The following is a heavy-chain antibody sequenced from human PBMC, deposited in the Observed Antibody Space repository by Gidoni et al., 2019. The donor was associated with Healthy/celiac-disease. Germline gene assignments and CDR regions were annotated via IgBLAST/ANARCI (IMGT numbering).Heavy chain of an antibody. CDR1: GFTVSSFG. CDR2: IWYDGSNK. D-gene: IGHD2-15*01. CDR3: ARAPVAARTYYYYGMDV. V-gene: IGHV3-33*01. J-gene: IGHJ6*02. Sequence: QVQLVESGGGVVQPGRSLRLSCAASGFTVSSFGMHWVRQAPGKGMEWVAVIWYDGSNKYYADSVKGRFTISRDNSKNTLYLQMNSLRAEDTAVYYCARAPVAARTYYYYGMDVWGQGTTVTVSS.